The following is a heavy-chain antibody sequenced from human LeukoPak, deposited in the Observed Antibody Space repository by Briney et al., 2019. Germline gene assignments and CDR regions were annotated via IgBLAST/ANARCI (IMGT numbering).Heavy chain of an antibody. D-gene: IGHD5-24*01. CDR1: GGSISSYY. CDR2: IYYSGST. J-gene: IGHJ4*02. Sequence: SETLSLTCTVSGGSISSYYWSWIRQPPGKGLEWIGYIYYSGSTNYNPSLKSRVTISVDTSKNQFSLKLSSVTAADTAVYYCARDERGDGYNLYGFDYWGQGTLVTVSS. CDR3: ARDERGDGYNLYGFDY. V-gene: IGHV4-59*01.